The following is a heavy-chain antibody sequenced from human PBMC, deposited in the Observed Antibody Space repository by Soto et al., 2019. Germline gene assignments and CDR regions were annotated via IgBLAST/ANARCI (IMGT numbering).Heavy chain of an antibody. D-gene: IGHD2-8*01. CDR2: IWFDGSSK. CDR1: GFTFSNYC. Sequence: QVQLVESGGGVVQPGRSLRLSCAASGFTFSNYCMHWVRQAPGKGLEWVAVIWFDGSSKYYADSVKGRFTISRDNSKNTLYLQMNSLRAEDTAVYFCAREGRWCQFDSWGQGTLVTVSS. V-gene: IGHV3-33*01. J-gene: IGHJ4*02. CDR3: AREGRWCQFDS.